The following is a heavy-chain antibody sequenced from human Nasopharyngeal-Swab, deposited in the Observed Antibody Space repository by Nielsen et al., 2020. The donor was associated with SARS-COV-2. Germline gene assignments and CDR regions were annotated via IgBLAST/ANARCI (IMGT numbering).Heavy chain of an antibody. CDR3: AKDEAYYEFGSGYYAYYYMDV. J-gene: IGHJ6*03. D-gene: IGHD3-3*01. Sequence: GESLKISCAASGFTFSSYGMHWVRQAPGKGLEWVAVISYDGSNKYYADSVKGRFTISRDNSKNTLYLQMNSLRAEDTAVYYCAKDEAYYEFGSGYYAYYYMDVWGKGTTVTVSS. V-gene: IGHV3-30*18. CDR1: GFTFSSYG. CDR2: ISYDGSNK.